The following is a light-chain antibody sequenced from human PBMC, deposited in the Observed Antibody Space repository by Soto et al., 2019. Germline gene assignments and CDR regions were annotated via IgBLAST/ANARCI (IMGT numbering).Light chain of an antibody. CDR3: HQYGSSPGT. CDR1: QSITSSY. Sequence: ESVLTQSPGTLSLSPGERATLSCRASQSITSSYLAWYQQKPGQAPRLLIYGASSRATGIPDRFSGSGSGTDFTLTISRLEPEDFAVYYCHQYGSSPGTFGQGTKVEIK. V-gene: IGKV3-20*01. CDR2: GAS. J-gene: IGKJ1*01.